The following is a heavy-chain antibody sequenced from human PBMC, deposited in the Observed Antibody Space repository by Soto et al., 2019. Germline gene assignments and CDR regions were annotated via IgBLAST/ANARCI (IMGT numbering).Heavy chain of an antibody. CDR2: INDGNGNT. V-gene: IGHV1-3*01. J-gene: IGHJ3*02. CDR3: ARETQQQQLIPSFDI. Sequence: QVQLGQSGAEVKQPGASVKVSCKASGYTLTSYVMHWVRQAPGLSLEWMGWINDGNGNTRYSQKFQGRVTIIRDTSASTAYMDLSSLSSEDTDVYYCARETQQQQLIPSFDIWGQGTMVTVSS. CDR1: GYTLTSYV. D-gene: IGHD6-13*01.